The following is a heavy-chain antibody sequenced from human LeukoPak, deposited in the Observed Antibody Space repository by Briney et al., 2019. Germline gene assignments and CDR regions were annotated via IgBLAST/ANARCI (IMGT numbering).Heavy chain of an antibody. J-gene: IGHJ3*02. V-gene: IGHV4-59*01. D-gene: IGHD5-18*01. CDR2: IYYSGST. CDR3: ARVDTASDAFDI. Sequence: SETLSLTCTVSGGSISSYYWSWIRQPPGKGLEWIGYIYYSGSTNYNLSLKSRVTISVDTSKNQFSLKLSSVTAADTAVYYCARVDTASDAFDIWGQGTMVTVSS. CDR1: GGSISSYY.